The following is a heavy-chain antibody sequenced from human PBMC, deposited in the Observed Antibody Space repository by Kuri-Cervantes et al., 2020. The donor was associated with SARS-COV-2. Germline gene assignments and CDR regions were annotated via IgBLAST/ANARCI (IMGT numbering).Heavy chain of an antibody. CDR2: IYSGGST. J-gene: IGHJ5*02. CDR1: GFTFSSYG. CDR3: ARTHGWFDP. Sequence: GESLKISCAASGFTFSSYGMNWVRQAPGKGLEWVSVIYSGGSTYYADSVKGRFTISRDNSKNTLYLQMNSLRAEDTAVYYCARTHGWFDPWGQGTLVTVSS. V-gene: IGHV3-53*01.